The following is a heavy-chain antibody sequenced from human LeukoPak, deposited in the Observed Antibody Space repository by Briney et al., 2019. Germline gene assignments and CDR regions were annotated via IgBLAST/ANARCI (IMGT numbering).Heavy chain of an antibody. CDR2: MNPNSGNT. Sequence: ASVKVSCKASGYTFTSYDINWVRQATGQGLEWMGWMNPNSGNTGYAQKFQGRATMTRNTSISTAYMELSRLRSDDTAVYYCAGSDPLYSSYKFDYWGQGTLVTVSS. D-gene: IGHD6-6*01. CDR1: GYTFTSYD. CDR3: AGSDPLYSSYKFDY. V-gene: IGHV1-8*01. J-gene: IGHJ4*02.